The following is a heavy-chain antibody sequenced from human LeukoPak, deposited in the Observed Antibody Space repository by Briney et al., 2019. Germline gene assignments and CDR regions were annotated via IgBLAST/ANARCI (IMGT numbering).Heavy chain of an antibody. Sequence: SETLSLTCTVSGGSISSYYWSWLRQPPGKGLEWIGYIYYSGSTNYNPSLKSRVTISVDTSKNQFSLKLSSVTAADTAVYYCARHSSSWEARFDYWGQGTLVTVSS. CDR1: GGSISSYY. CDR2: IYYSGST. CDR3: ARHSSSWEARFDY. V-gene: IGHV4-59*08. D-gene: IGHD6-13*01. J-gene: IGHJ4*02.